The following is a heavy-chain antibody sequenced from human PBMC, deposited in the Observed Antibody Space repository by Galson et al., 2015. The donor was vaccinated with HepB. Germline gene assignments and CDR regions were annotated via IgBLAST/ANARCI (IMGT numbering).Heavy chain of an antibody. CDR2: INPNSGGT. D-gene: IGHD6-19*01. CDR1: GYTFTGYY. V-gene: IGHV1-2*02. CDR3: ARVGGIAVAGKGP. Sequence: SVKVSCKASGYTFTGYYMHWVRQAPGQGLEWMGWINPNSGGTNYAQKFQGRVTMTRDTSISTAYMELSRLRSDDTAVYYCARVGGIAVAGKGPWGQGTLVTVSS. J-gene: IGHJ5*02.